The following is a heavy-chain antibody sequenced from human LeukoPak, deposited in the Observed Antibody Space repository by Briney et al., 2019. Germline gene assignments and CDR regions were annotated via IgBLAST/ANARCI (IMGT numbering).Heavy chain of an antibody. D-gene: IGHD1-1*01. Sequence: PSETLSLTCTVSGGSISGGGYYWSWIRQHPGKGLEWIGYIHYSGSTYYNPSLKSRVTISVDTSKNQFSLKLSSVTAADTAVYYCATYLNVVTTLYFQHWGQGTLVTVSS. CDR3: ATYLNVVTTLYFQH. CDR1: GGSISGGGYY. V-gene: IGHV4-31*03. J-gene: IGHJ1*01. CDR2: IHYSGST.